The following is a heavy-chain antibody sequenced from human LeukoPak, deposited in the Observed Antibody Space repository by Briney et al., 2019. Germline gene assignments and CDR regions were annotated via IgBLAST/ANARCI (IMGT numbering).Heavy chain of an antibody. V-gene: IGHV4-38-2*02. CDR3: ARSSGYMSY. D-gene: IGHD3-22*01. CDR2: IYHSGST. Sequence: PSETLSLTCTVSHYSISSNYYWGWIRQPPGKGLEWSGSIYHSGSTYYNPSLKSRVTISVDTSKNQFSLKLTSVTAADTAVYYCARSSGYMSYWGQGTLVTVSS. J-gene: IGHJ4*02. CDR1: HYSISSNYY.